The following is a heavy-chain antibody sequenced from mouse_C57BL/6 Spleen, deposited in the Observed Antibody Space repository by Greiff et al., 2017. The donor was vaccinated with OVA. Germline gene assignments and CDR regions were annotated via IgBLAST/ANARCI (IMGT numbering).Heavy chain of an antibody. J-gene: IGHJ3*01. V-gene: IGHV7-1*01. CDR3: ARDARYYYGSSPLAY. CDR1: GFTFSDFY. D-gene: IGHD1-1*01. CDR2: SRNKANDYTT. Sequence: EVMLVESGGGLVQSGRSLRLSCATSGFTFSDFYMEWVRQAPGKGLEWIAASRNKANDYTTEYSASVKGRFIVSRDTSQSILYLQMNALRAEDTAIYYCARDARYYYGSSPLAYWGQGTLVTVSA.